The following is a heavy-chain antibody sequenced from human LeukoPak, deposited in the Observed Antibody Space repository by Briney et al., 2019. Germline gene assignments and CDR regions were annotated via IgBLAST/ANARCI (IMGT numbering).Heavy chain of an antibody. CDR2: IRYDGSNK. CDR1: GFTFSSYG. Sequence: GGSLRLSCAASGFTFSSYGMHWVRQAPGKGLEWVAFIRYDGSNKYYADSVKGRFTISRDNSKNTLYLQMNSLRAEDTAVYYCAKEDSGYDYVGYCSGGSCYSALNYWGQGTLVTVSS. CDR3: AKEDSGYDYVGYCSGGSCYSALNY. D-gene: IGHD2-15*01. J-gene: IGHJ4*02. V-gene: IGHV3-30*02.